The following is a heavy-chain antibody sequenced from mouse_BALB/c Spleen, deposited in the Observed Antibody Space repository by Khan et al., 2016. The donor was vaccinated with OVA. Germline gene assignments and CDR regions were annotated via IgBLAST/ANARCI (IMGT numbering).Heavy chain of an antibody. J-gene: IGHJ3*01. D-gene: IGHD4-1*01. V-gene: IGHV5-6*02. CDR3: ASHLTGSFAY. CDR1: GFTFSSYS. CDR2: ISSGGDYT. Sequence: EVKLEVSGGDLVKPGGSLKLSCAASGFTFSSYSMSWVRQTPDKRLEWVATISSGGDYTYYPDSVKGRFTISRDHARNTLYLQMSSLKSEDTAMYYCASHLTGSFAYWGQGTLVTVSA.